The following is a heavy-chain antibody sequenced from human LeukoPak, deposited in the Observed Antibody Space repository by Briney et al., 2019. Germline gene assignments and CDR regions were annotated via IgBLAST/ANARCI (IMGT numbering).Heavy chain of an antibody. V-gene: IGHV1-58*01. J-gene: IGHJ6*03. CDR3: AAAAYCSSTSCYTYYYYYMDV. CDR2: IVVGSGNT. CDR1: GFTFTSSA. D-gene: IGHD2-2*02. Sequence: GASVKVSCKASGFTFTSSAVQWVRQARGQRLEWIGWIVVGSGNTNYAQKFQERVTITRDMSTSTAYMELSSLRSEDTAVYYCAAAAYCSSTSCYTYYYYYMDVWGKGTTVTVSS.